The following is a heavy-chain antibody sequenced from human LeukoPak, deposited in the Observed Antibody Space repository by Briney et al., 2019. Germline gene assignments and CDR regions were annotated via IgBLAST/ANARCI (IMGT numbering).Heavy chain of an antibody. CDR1: GFTLSGYW. J-gene: IGHJ5*02. CDR3: ARDAYDDASES. Sequence: GAPLRLYCTASGFTLSGYWMTLVRQAPGLGLLWVANLRPDGSDKYYADSVKGRFTISRDNTKNSLYLQMNGLRADDTAIYYCARDAYDDASESWGQGTLVTVSS. CDR2: LRPDGSDK. V-gene: IGHV3-7*01. D-gene: IGHD3-3*01.